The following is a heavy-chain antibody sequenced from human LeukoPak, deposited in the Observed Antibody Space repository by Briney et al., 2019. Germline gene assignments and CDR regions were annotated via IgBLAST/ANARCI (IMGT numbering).Heavy chain of an antibody. CDR1: GFTFTSSA. CDR2: IVAGSGNT. CDR3: AADQTGVGYCDGDCYSY. Sequence: SVKVSCKASGFTFTSSAIQWVRQARGQRVEWIGWIVAGSGNTNYAQKFQERDTITRDMSTSTAYMELSSLRSEDTAVYYCAADQTGVGYCDGDCYSYWGQGALVTVSS. V-gene: IGHV1-58*02. J-gene: IGHJ4*02. D-gene: IGHD2-21*01.